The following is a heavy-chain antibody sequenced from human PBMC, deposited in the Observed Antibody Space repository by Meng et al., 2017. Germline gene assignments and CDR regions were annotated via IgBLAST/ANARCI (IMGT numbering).Heavy chain of an antibody. D-gene: IGHD6-13*01. CDR1: GYTFPDYW. Sequence: ASVKVSCKASGYTFPDYWLHWVRRAPGQGLEWMGRINPKSGDTHHAQRFQGRVTMTGDTSISTAYMELCGLRSDDTAMYYCVRDEDISAAGKLFGDYWGQGTLVTVSS. CDR2: INPKSGDT. CDR3: VRDEDISAAGKLFGDY. J-gene: IGHJ4*02. V-gene: IGHV1-2*06.